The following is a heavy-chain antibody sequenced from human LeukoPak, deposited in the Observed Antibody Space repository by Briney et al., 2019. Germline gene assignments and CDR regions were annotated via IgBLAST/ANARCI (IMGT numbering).Heavy chain of an antibody. D-gene: IGHD6-6*01. J-gene: IGHJ6*03. CDR3: ARACSRGSSCYYYTDV. Sequence: PSETLSLTCTVSGGSISSYYWSWIRQPPGKGLEWIGYIYYSGSTNYNPSLKSRVTMSVDTSKNQFSLKLSSVTAADTAVYYCARACSRGSSCYYYTDVWGKGTTVTVSS. CDR1: GGSISSYY. V-gene: IGHV4-59*12. CDR2: IYYSGST.